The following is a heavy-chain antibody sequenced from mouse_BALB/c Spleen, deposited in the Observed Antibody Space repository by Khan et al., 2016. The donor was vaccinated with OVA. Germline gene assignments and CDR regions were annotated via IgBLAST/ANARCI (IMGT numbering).Heavy chain of an antibody. D-gene: IGHD2-14*01. CDR2: IWGGGGT. J-gene: IGHJ4*01. CDR1: GFSLSRYN. V-gene: IGHV2-6-4*01. CDR3: ARAYYRYDGYYAMDY. Sequence: VQLQESGPGLVAPSQRLSITCTVSGFSLSRYNIHWVRQPPGKGLEWLGMIWGGGGTDYNSTLKIRLSISKDNSKSQVFLKMNSLQTDDTAMYFCARAYYRYDGYYAMDYWGQGTSVTVSS.